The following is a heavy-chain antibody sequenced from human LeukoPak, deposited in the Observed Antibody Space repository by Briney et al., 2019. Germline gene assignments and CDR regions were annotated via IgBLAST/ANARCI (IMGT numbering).Heavy chain of an antibody. CDR2: ISYSGST. CDR3: ASARTSSRSWFTFDY. CDR1: GGSISSSSYY. D-gene: IGHD6-13*01. V-gene: IGHV4-39*01. Sequence: SETLSLTCTVSGGSISSSSYYWGWIRQPPGKGLEWIGSISYSGSTSYNPSLKSRVTIYEDTSKNQLSLKLSSVTAADTTVYYCASARTSSRSWFTFDYWGQGILVTVSS. J-gene: IGHJ4*02.